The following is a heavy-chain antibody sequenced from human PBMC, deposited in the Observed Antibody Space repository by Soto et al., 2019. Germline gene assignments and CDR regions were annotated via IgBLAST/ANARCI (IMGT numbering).Heavy chain of an antibody. CDR2: IIPILGIA. D-gene: IGHD2-21*01. V-gene: IGHV1-69*02. Sequence: SVKVSCKASGGTFSSYTISWVRQAPGQGLEWMGRIIPILGIANYAQKFQGRVTITADKSTSTAYMELSSLRSEDTAVYYCARSRLAYCGGDCYSFDYWGQGTLVTVSS. CDR1: GGTFSSYT. CDR3: ARSRLAYCGGDCYSFDY. J-gene: IGHJ4*02.